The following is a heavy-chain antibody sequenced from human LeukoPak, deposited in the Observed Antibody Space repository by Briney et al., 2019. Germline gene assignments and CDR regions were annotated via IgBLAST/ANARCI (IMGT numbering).Heavy chain of an antibody. D-gene: IGHD3-22*01. CDR3: ARAAVDFYDSNAPAPGYFDY. CDR2: IYHTGSI. J-gene: IGHJ4*02. Sequence: PSETLSLTCTVSGYSISSGYYWGWIRQPPGKGLEWIANIYHTGSIYYNPSLKSRVTLSVDTSKKQFSLKLSSVTAADTAVYSCARAAVDFYDSNAPAPGYFDYWGQGTLVTVSS. V-gene: IGHV4-38-2*02. CDR1: GYSISSGYY.